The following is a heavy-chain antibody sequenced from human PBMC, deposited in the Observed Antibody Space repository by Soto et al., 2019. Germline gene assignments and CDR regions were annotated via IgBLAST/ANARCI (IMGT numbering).Heavy chain of an antibody. CDR3: TRAPRGIIVAPDY. CDR2: INAGNGNT. J-gene: IGHJ4*02. D-gene: IGHD6-19*01. Sequence: ASVKVSCKASGYTFTSYAMHWVRQAPGQRLKWMGWINAGNGNTKYSQKFQGRVTITRDTSASTTYMELSSLTSEDTAVYYCTRAPRGIIVAPDYWGQGTLVTVSS. CDR1: GYTFTSYA. V-gene: IGHV1-3*01.